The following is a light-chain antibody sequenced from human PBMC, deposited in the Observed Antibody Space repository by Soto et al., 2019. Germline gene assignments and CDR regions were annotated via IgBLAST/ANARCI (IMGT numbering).Light chain of an antibody. CDR1: PNIHPN. V-gene: IGKV3-15*01. CDR2: GAS. J-gene: IGKJ1*01. Sequence: EIVMTQSPATLSVSPGERATLSCRAGPNIHPNLAWYHQKPGHAPRLLLYGASTGATGLPARFSGIVSGTEFNLIISSLQSEDSAVYEGQQSNSWMWTFGPWTKVDIK. CDR3: QQSNSWMWT.